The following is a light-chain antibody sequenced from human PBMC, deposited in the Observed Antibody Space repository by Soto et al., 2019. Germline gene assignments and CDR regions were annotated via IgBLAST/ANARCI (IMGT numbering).Light chain of an antibody. J-gene: IGLJ3*02. CDR2: EVS. CDR1: SSDIGDYAY. V-gene: IGLV2-14*01. Sequence: QSVLTQPASVSGSPGQSITISCTGSSSDIGDYAYVSWYQQHPDKAPKLMIYEVSNRPSGVSNRFSGSKSGNTASLTISGLLAEDEDDYSCSSYTSSNSILFGGGTK. CDR3: SSYTSSNSIL.